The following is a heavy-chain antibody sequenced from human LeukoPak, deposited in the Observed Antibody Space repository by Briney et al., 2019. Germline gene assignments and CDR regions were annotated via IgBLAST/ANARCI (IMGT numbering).Heavy chain of an antibody. D-gene: IGHD6-19*01. J-gene: IGHJ1*01. Sequence: SETLSLTCTVSGGSISSYYWSWVRQPPGKGLEWIAYIYSSGSTNYNPSLKSRATISLDTSKNQFSLKLTSVTAADTAVYYCARLSSGRPHEYFQHWGQGTLVTVSS. V-gene: IGHV4-59*01. CDR2: IYSSGST. CDR1: GGSISSYY. CDR3: ARLSSGRPHEYFQH.